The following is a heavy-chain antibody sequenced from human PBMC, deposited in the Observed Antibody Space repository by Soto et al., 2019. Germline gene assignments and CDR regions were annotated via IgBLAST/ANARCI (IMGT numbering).Heavy chain of an antibody. CDR1: GFTFSSYA. Sequence: GXSLRLSYAASGFTFSSYALSWFRQAPGKGLEWVSAISGSGGSTYYADSVKGRFTISRDNSKNTLYLQMNSLRAENTAVYYCAKGYGGNKRYYYYGMDVWGQGTTVTVSS. V-gene: IGHV3-23*01. D-gene: IGHD4-17*01. J-gene: IGHJ6*02. CDR3: AKGYGGNKRYYYYGMDV. CDR2: ISGSGGST.